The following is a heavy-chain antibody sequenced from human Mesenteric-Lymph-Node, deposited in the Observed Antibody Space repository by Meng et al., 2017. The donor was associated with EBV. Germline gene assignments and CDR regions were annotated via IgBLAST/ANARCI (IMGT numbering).Heavy chain of an antibody. Sequence: QVQLQASGPGLVTPSETLSLTCTVSGGSISSYYWSWIRQPPGKGLEWFGYIYYSGTTNYNPSLKSRVTISVDTSKNQFSLKLSSVTAADTAVYYCARARDGYNFDYWGQGALVTVSS. CDR3: ARARDGYNFDY. V-gene: IGHV4-59*01. J-gene: IGHJ4*02. CDR1: GGSISSYY. D-gene: IGHD5-24*01. CDR2: IYYSGTT.